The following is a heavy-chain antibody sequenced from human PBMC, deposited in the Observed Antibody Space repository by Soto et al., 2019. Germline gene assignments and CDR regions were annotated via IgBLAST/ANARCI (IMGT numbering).Heavy chain of an antibody. V-gene: IGHV1-3*01. D-gene: IGHD6-19*01. Sequence: ASVKVSCKASGYTFTSYAMHWVRQAPVQRLEWMGWINAGNGNTKYSQNFQGRVTITRDTSASTAYMELSSLRSEDTAVYYCARGLAPYYFDYWGQGTLVTVSS. CDR1: GYTFTSYA. CDR3: ARGLAPYYFDY. J-gene: IGHJ4*02. CDR2: INAGNGNT.